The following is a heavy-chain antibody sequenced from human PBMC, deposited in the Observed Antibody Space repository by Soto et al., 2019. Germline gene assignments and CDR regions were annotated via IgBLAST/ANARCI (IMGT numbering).Heavy chain of an antibody. J-gene: IGHJ4*02. Sequence: ESGGGLVQPGGSLRLSCAASGFTFSSYSMNWVRQAPGKGLEWVSYISSSSSTIYYADSVKGRFTISRDNAKNSLYLQMNSLRAEDTAVYYCARERVRDFDYWGQGTLVTVSS. CDR2: ISSSSSTI. D-gene: IGHD2-21*01. V-gene: IGHV3-48*01. CDR1: GFTFSSYS. CDR3: ARERVRDFDY.